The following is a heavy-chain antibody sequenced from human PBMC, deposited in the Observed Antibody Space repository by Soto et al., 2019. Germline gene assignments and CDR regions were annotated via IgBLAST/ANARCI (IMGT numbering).Heavy chain of an antibody. Sequence: QLQLQESGPGLVKPSETLSLTCAVSGGSISGTTYFWGWIRQPPGKGLEWIGSLSSSGSIYNNPALKSRGTMSVETSKNQFSLYLRSVAAAATAVYFCARPWVDGGALHPFDDWGQGTLVTVSS. D-gene: IGHD2-15*01. CDR3: ARPWVDGGALHPFDD. CDR2: LSSSGSI. V-gene: IGHV4-39*01. J-gene: IGHJ4*02. CDR1: GGSISGTTYF.